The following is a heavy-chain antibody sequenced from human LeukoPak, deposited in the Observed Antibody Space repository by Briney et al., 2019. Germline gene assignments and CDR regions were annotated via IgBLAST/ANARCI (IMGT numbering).Heavy chain of an antibody. V-gene: IGHV3-7*01. D-gene: IGHD2-2*02. CDR2: IKQDGNEK. CDR1: GFTFSSYW. Sequence: GGSLRLSCAASGFTFSSYWMSWVRQAPGKGLEWVANIKQDGNEKYYVDSVKGRFAISRDNAKNSLYLQMNSLRAEDTAVYYCASQHCSSTTCYTDAFDIWGQGTMVTVSS. CDR3: ASQHCSSTTCYTDAFDI. J-gene: IGHJ3*02.